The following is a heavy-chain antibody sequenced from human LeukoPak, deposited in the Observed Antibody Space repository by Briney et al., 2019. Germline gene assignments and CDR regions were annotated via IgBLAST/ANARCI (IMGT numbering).Heavy chain of an antibody. J-gene: IGHJ6*03. CDR3: VRGSTSGWTGRGFYHYMDV. D-gene: IGHD6-19*01. Sequence: SETLSLTCTVSGGSLSDFYWGWLRQPAGKGLEWIGRIFSSGSTNYNPSLKSRVTMSVDTSKNQFSLKLNSMTAADTAVYYCVRGSTSGWTGRGFYHYMDVWGKGTTVTISS. CDR2: IFSSGST. CDR1: GGSLSDFY. V-gene: IGHV4-4*07.